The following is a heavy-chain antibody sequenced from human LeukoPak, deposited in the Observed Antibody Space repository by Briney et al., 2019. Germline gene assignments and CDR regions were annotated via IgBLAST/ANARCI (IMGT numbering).Heavy chain of an antibody. CDR1: GFTVSSNY. CDR2: IYSGGST. V-gene: IGHV3-53*01. Sequence: GGSLRLSCAASGFTVSSNYMSWVRQAPGKGLEWVSVIYSGGSTYYADSVKGRFTISRDNAKNSLYLQMNSLRAEDTGVYYCAKDSPGYYDILTGYRFDYWGQGTLVTVSS. J-gene: IGHJ4*02. CDR3: AKDSPGYYDILTGYRFDY. D-gene: IGHD3-9*01.